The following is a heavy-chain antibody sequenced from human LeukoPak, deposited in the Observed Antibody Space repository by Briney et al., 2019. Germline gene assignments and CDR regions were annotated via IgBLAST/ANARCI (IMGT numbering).Heavy chain of an antibody. CDR2: IYSGGET. CDR1: GFTVSGDY. CDR3: ARDGAMVREIIMTD. Sequence: PGGSLRLPCAASGFTVSGDYMTWVRQAPGKGLEWVSVIYSGGETYYGDSVKGRFTISRDSPKNTLYLQMNSLRAEDTAVYYCARDGAMVREIIMTDWGQGTLVTVSS. V-gene: IGHV3-66*01. D-gene: IGHD3-10*01. J-gene: IGHJ4*02.